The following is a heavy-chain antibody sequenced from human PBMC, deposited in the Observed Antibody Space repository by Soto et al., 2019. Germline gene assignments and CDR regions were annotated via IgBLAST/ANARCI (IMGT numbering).Heavy chain of an antibody. CDR3: ARGVVVVAATYGMDV. CDR1: GFTFSSYA. V-gene: IGHV3-64*01. J-gene: IGHJ6*02. CDR2: ISSNGSST. D-gene: IGHD2-15*01. Sequence: PGGSLRLSCAASGFTFSSYAMHWVRQAPGKGLEYVSAISSNGSSTYYANSVKGRFTISRDNSKNTLYLQMGSLRAEDMAVYYCARGVVVVAATYGMDVWGQGTTVTVSS.